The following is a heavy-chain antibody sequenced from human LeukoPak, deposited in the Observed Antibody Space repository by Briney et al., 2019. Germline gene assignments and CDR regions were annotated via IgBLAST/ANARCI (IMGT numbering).Heavy chain of an antibody. CDR1: GYTFTGYY. Sequence: GASVKVSCTASGYTFTGYYMHWVRQAPGQGLEWMGRINPNSGGTNYAQKFQGRVTMTRDTSISTAYMELSRLRSDDTAVYYCARRGRGDRGAFDIWGQGTMVTVSS. CDR3: ARRGRGDRGAFDI. V-gene: IGHV1-2*06. J-gene: IGHJ3*02. D-gene: IGHD2-21*01. CDR2: INPNSGGT.